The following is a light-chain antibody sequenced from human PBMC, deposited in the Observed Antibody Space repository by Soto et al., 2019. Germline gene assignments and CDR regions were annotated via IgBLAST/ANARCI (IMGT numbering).Light chain of an antibody. CDR2: EVS. J-gene: IGLJ7*01. CDR1: SSDVGGYNY. V-gene: IGLV2-14*01. CDR3: SSYTRSSTLV. Sequence: QSALTQPASVSGSPGQSITISCTGTSSDVGGYNYVSWYQQHPGKAPKLMIYEVSNRPSGVSNRFSGSKSGNTASLTISGRQAEDEADYYCSSYTRSSTLVFGTGTQLTVL.